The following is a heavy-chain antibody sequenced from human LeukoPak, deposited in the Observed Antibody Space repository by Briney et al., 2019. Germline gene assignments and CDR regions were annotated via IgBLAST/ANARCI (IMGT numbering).Heavy chain of an antibody. V-gene: IGHV1-69*06. CDR1: GGTFSSYA. Sequence: SVKVSCKDSGGTFSSYAISWVRQAPGQGLEWMGGIIPIFGTANYAQKFQGRVTITADKSTSTAYMELSSLRSEDTAVYYCAREDLLWFGELTYNWFDPWGQGTLVTVSS. CDR2: IIPIFGTA. D-gene: IGHD3-10*01. CDR3: AREDLLWFGELTYNWFDP. J-gene: IGHJ5*02.